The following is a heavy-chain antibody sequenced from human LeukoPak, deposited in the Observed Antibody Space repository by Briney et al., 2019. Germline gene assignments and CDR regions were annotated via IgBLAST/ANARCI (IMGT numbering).Heavy chain of an antibody. V-gene: IGHV3-9*01. D-gene: IGHD3-9*01. J-gene: IGHJ6*02. CDR2: ISWNSGSI. Sequence: PGGSLRLSCAASGFTFDDYAMHWVRQAPGKGLEWVSGISWNSGSIGYADSVKGRFTISRDNAKNSLYLQMNSLRAEDTAVYYCARDRGPYFYYYSMDVWGHGTTVTVSS. CDR1: GFTFDDYA. CDR3: ARDRGPYFYYYSMDV.